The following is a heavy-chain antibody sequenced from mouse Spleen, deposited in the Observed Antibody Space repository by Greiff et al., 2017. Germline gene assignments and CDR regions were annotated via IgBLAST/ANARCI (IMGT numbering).Heavy chain of an antibody. CDR2: IWGDGST. CDR3: ARGENYYAMDY. CDR1: GFSLTGYG. V-gene: IGHV2-6-7*01. Sequence: VKLVESGPGLVAPSQSLSITCTVSGFSLTGYGVHWVRQTPGKGLEWLGMIWGDGSTDYNSALKSRLSISKDNSKSQVFLKMNSLQTDDTARYYCARGENYYAMDYWGQGTSVTVSS. J-gene: IGHJ4*01.